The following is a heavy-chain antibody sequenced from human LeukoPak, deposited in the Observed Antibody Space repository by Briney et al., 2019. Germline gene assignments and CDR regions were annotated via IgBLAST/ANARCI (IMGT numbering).Heavy chain of an antibody. CDR3: TSSGIAAAGPMFHYYYYYMDV. V-gene: IGHV3-73*01. CDR2: IRSKANSYAT. Sequence: GGSLRLSCAASGFTFSGSAMHWVRQASGKGLEWVGRIRSKANSYATAYAASVKGRFTISRDDSKNTAYLQMNSLKTEDTAVYYCTSSGIAAAGPMFHYYYYYMDVWGKGTTVTVPS. D-gene: IGHD6-13*01. J-gene: IGHJ6*03. CDR1: GFTFSGSA.